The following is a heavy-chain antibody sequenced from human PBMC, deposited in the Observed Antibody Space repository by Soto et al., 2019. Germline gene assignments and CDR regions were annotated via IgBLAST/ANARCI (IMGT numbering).Heavy chain of an antibody. CDR2: ISAYNGNT. J-gene: IGHJ6*02. Sequence: ASVKVSCKASGYTFTSYGISWVRQAPGQGLEWMGWISAYNGNTNYAQKLQGRVTMTTDTSTSTAYMELRSLRSDDTAVYYCARRRKPRDIVLYYYCGMDVWGQGTTVTVSS. CDR3: ARRRKPRDIVLYYYCGMDV. V-gene: IGHV1-18*01. D-gene: IGHD2-15*01. CDR1: GYTFTSYG.